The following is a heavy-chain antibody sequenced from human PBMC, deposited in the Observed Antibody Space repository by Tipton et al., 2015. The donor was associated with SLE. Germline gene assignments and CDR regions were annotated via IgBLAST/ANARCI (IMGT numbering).Heavy chain of an antibody. CDR1: GGSISTYY. CDR3: VRDSGAYGGNPEAFDI. D-gene: IGHD4-23*01. J-gene: IGHJ3*02. CDR2: IHYSGST. V-gene: IGHV4-59*01. Sequence: LRLSCTVSGGSISTYYWSWIRQPPRKGLEWIGYIHYSGSTNYNPSLKSRVIISVDTSKNQFSLEVTSLTAADTAMYYCVRDSGAYGGNPEAFDIWGQGTMVTVSS.